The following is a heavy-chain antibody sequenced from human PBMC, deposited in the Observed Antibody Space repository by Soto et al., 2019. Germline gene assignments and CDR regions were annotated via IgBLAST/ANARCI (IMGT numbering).Heavy chain of an antibody. Sequence: PSETLSLTCSVSGASISRGGYYWSWIRQHPGKGLEWLGYIYYSGSTDYNPSLQTRVTISVDTSKNQFSLKLSSVTAADTAVYYCASVRIVVLPHTRVPTVGASDYWGQGALVTVSS. CDR1: GASISRGGYY. CDR3: ASVRIVVLPHTRVPTVGASDY. CDR2: IYYSGST. J-gene: IGHJ4*02. V-gene: IGHV4-31*03. D-gene: IGHD2-15*01.